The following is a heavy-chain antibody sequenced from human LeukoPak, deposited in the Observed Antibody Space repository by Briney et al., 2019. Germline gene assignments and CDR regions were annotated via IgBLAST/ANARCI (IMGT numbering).Heavy chain of an antibody. Sequence: PGGSLRLSCAASGFTFSRYYMHWVRQAPGKGLGWVSRINSDGSSTTYADSVKGRFTTSRHNAKNTLYLQMNSLKIEDTAVYYCTRVFVGDEYSSSGYWGQGTLVTVSS. D-gene: IGHD6-13*01. CDR1: GFTFSRYY. CDR3: TRVFVGDEYSSSGY. J-gene: IGHJ4*02. CDR2: INSDGSST. V-gene: IGHV3-74*01.